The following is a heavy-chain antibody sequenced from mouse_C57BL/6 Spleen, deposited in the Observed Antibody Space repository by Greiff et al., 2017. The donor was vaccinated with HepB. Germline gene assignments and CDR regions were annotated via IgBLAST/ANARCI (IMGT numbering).Heavy chain of an antibody. J-gene: IGHJ2*01. CDR1: GYAFTNYL. V-gene: IGHV1-54*01. D-gene: IGHD2-1*01. CDR3: ARAGYYGNLYFDY. Sequence: QVQLQQSGAELVRPGTSVKVSCKASGYAFTNYLIEWVKQRPGQGLEWIGVINPGSGGTNYNEKFKGKATLTADKSSSTAYMQLSSLTSEDSAVYFCARAGYYGNLYFDYWDQGTTLTVSS. CDR2: INPGSGGT.